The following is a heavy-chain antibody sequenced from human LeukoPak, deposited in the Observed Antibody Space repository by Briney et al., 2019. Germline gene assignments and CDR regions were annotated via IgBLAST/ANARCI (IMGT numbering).Heavy chain of an antibody. CDR1: GGSISGSTYY. CDR3: ARNISMILEPARRMKYNWFDP. CDR2: GFDSGST. J-gene: IGHJ5*02. V-gene: IGHV4-39*01. Sequence: SETLSLTCTVSGGSISGSTYYWAWIRQPPGKGLEWIRSGFDSGSTSYNPSLNSRVTISVDTSENQFSLTVTSVTAADTAIYSCARNISMILEPARRMKYNWFDPWGQGTLVTVSS. D-gene: IGHD3-22*01.